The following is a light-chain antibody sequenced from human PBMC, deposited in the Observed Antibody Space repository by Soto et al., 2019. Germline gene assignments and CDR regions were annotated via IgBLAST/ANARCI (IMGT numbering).Light chain of an antibody. CDR3: SSYTSSNTLV. V-gene: IGLV2-14*01. CDR2: EAS. J-gene: IGLJ1*01. Sequence: LAQPASVSGSPGQSITISCTGTSSDIGTYNYVSWNQQHPGKAPKVIIYEASNRPSGVSNRFSGSKSGNTASLTISGLQAEDEADYYCSSYTSSNTLVFGTGTKVTVL. CDR1: SSDIGTYNY.